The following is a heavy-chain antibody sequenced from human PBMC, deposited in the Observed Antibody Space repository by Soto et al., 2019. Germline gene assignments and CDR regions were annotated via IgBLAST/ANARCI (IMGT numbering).Heavy chain of an antibody. V-gene: IGHV3-21*01. CDR2: ISSSSSYI. CDR1: GFTFSSYS. Sequence: EVQLVESGGGLVQPGGSLRLSCAASGFTFSSYSMNWVRQAPGKGLEWVSSISSSSSYIYYADSVKGRFTISRDNAKNSLYLQMNSLRAEDTAVYYCARGDYDFWSGYSDFDYWGQGTLVTVSS. J-gene: IGHJ4*02. CDR3: ARGDYDFWSGYSDFDY. D-gene: IGHD3-3*01.